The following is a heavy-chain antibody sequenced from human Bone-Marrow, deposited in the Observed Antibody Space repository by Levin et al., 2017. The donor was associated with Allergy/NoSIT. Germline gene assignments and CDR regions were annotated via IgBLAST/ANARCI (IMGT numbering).Heavy chain of an antibody. D-gene: IGHD5-18*01. CDR2: INANGGDT. CDR1: GYMFTGYY. Sequence: AASVKVSCKASGYMFTGYYIHWVRQAPGQGLEWMGRINANGGDTNYAQKFQGRVTMTRDTSTGTAYLELSGLRSDDTALYYCAREGGYTRGNPVAPPAFWGQGTLVTVSS. CDR3: AREGGYTRGNPVAPPAF. J-gene: IGHJ4*02. V-gene: IGHV1-2*06.